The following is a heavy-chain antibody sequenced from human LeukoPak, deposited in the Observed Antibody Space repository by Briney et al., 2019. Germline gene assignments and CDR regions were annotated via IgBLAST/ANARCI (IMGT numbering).Heavy chain of an antibody. D-gene: IGHD5-18*01. CDR2: TSGNGGST. CDR3: VRRGYNNDYDY. CDR1: GFTFSTYA. J-gene: IGHJ4*02. V-gene: IGHV3-64D*09. Sequence: PGGSLRLSCSASGFTFSTYAIHWVRQAPGKGLDYVSSTSGNGGSTYYADAVKGRFTISRDNSKNTLYLQMLRAEDTAVYYCVRRGYNNDYDYWGQGTLVTVSS.